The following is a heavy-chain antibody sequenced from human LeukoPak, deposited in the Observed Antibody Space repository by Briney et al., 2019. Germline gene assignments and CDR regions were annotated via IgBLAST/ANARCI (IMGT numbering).Heavy chain of an antibody. J-gene: IGHJ4*02. Sequence: ASVKVSCKASGYTFTGYYMHWVRQAPGQGLEWMGIINPSGDSTTYAQRFQDRITMTRDTSTSTVYMELSSLRSEDTAVYYCVSIGRHLDPFDYWGQGTLVTVSS. CDR1: GYTFTGYY. D-gene: IGHD2-21*01. CDR2: INPSGDST. V-gene: IGHV1-46*01. CDR3: VSIGRHLDPFDY.